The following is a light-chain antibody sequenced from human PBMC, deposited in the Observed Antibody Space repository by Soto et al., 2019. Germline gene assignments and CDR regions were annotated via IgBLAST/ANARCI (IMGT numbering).Light chain of an antibody. CDR2: GAS. CDR3: QQGGSWPPSFT. J-gene: IGKJ3*01. Sequence: EIVLTQSPATLSLSPGERATLSCRASQDVGEFLAWYQQKPGQAPRLLISGASSRATGIPARFSGSGSGTDFTLTSSSLEPEDFAIYYCQQGGSWPPSFTFGPGTVVDI. CDR1: QDVGEF. V-gene: IGKV3-11*01.